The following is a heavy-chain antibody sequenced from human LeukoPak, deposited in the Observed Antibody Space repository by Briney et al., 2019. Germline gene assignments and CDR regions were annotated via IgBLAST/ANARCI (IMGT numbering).Heavy chain of an antibody. CDR2: IYTSGST. Sequence: SETLSLTCTVSGGSISSNYWSWIRQPPGKGLEWIGYIYTSGSTNYNPFLKSRVTISVDTSKNQFSLKLSSVTAADTAVYYCAGGLLWFGELSPNFDYWGQGTLVTVSS. J-gene: IGHJ4*02. D-gene: IGHD3-10*01. CDR3: AGGLLWFGELSPNFDY. V-gene: IGHV4-4*09. CDR1: GGSISSNY.